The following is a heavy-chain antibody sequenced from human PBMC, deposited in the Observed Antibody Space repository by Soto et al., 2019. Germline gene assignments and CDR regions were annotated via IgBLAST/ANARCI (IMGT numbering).Heavy chain of an antibody. J-gene: IGHJ6*02. CDR1: GYSFTSYW. D-gene: IGHD2-15*01. V-gene: IGHV5-51*01. CDR3: AIPSSVVTAGYGMDV. CDR2: IYPGDSDT. Sequence: GESLKISCKGSGYSFTSYWIGWVRQMPGKGLEWMGIIYPGDSDTRYSPSFQGQVTISADKSISTAYLQWSSLKASDTAMYYCAIPSSVVTAGYGMDVWGQGTTVTLSS.